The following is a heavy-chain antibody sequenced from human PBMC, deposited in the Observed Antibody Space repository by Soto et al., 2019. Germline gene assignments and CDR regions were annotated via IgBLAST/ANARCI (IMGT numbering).Heavy chain of an antibody. Sequence: SVKVSCKASGGTFNNYAICWVRQAPGQGLEWMGGIIPIFGTANYAQKFQDRVTLTADKSTSTAYMDLSSLRSEDTAVYYCARVVGRQLVPGNYYYYGMDVWGQGTTVTVSS. D-gene: IGHD6-13*01. CDR1: GGTFNNYA. CDR3: ARVVGRQLVPGNYYYYGMDV. CDR2: IIPIFGTA. J-gene: IGHJ6*02. V-gene: IGHV1-69*06.